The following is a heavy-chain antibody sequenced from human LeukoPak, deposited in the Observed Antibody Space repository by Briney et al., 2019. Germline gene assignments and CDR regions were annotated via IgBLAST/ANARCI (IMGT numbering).Heavy chain of an antibody. J-gene: IGHJ4*02. Sequence: SETLSLTCIVSGGSISSYYWSWIRQPPGKGLEWIGYIYYSGSTNYNPSLKSRVTISVDTSKNQFSLKLSSVTAADTAVYYCARDGGYCSGGSCYHQYYFDYWGQGTLVTVSS. CDR1: GGSISSYY. CDR3: ARDGGYCSGGSCYHQYYFDY. CDR2: IYYSGST. D-gene: IGHD2-15*01. V-gene: IGHV4-59*01.